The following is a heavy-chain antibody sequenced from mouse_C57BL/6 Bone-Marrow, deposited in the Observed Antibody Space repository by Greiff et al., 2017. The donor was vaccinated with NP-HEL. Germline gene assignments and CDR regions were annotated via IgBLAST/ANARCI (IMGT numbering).Heavy chain of an antibody. J-gene: IGHJ1*03. Sequence: EVKLVESGGGLVQPGGSLKLSCAASGFTFSDYGMAWVRQAPRKGPEWVAFISNLAYSIYYADTVTGRFTISRENAKNTLYLEMSSLRSEDTAMYYCARLNWYFDVWGTGTTVTVSS. CDR2: ISNLAYSI. V-gene: IGHV5-15*01. CDR1: GFTFSDYG. CDR3: ARLNWYFDV.